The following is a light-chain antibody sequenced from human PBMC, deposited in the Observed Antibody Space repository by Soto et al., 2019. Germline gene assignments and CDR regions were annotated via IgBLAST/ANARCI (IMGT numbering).Light chain of an antibody. CDR3: QQYSNGPYT. J-gene: IGKJ2*01. V-gene: IGKV3-15*01. CDR1: QGVSTN. CDR2: GAS. Sequence: EIVMTQSPDTWSVSPGERATFPCWASQGVSTNLAWYQQKPGQAPRLLIYGASTRATGVPARFRGSGSGTEFALTISTLQSEDSAVYYCQQYSNGPYTFGQGTKLEIK.